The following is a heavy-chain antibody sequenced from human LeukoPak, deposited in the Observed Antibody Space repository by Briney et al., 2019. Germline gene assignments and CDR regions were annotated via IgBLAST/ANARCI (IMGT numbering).Heavy chain of an antibody. CDR3: ARGFWGGSTYYYYGMDV. J-gene: IGHJ6*02. CDR2: IYYSGST. CDR1: GGSISSGGYY. D-gene: IGHD3-16*01. V-gene: IGHV4-31*03. Sequence: NPSETLSLTCTVSGGSISSGGYYWSWIRQHPGKGLEWIGYIYYSGSTYYNPSLKSRVTISVDTSKNQFSLKLSSVTAADTAVYYCARGFWGGSTYYYYGMDVWGQGTTVTVSS.